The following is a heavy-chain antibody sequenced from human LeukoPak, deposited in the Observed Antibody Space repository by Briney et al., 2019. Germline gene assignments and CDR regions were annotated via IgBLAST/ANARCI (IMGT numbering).Heavy chain of an antibody. CDR2: ISYDGTNQ. D-gene: IGHD6-13*01. J-gene: IGHJ4*02. CDR3: AKEMGSWAAHPFDY. Sequence: GRSLRLSCAASGFTLSSYGMHWVRQAPGKGLEWVAVISYDGTNQYYADSVKGRFTISRDNSKNTLYLQMNSLRAEDTAVYYCAKEMGSWAAHPFDYWGQGTLVTVSS. CDR1: GFTLSSYG. V-gene: IGHV3-30*18.